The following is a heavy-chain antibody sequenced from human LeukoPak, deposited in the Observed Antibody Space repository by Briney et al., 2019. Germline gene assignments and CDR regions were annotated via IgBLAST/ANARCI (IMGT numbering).Heavy chain of an antibody. J-gene: IGHJ4*02. CDR1: GFTFSSQG. CDR2: IKQDGSEK. D-gene: IGHD1-26*01. CDR3: ARVRGSGSQGSLVYFDD. Sequence: GGSLRLSCTASGFTFSSQGMGWVRQAPGKGLEWVANIKQDGSEKYYVDSVKGRFTISRDNAKNSLYLQMNSLRAEDTAVYYCARVRGSGSQGSLVYFDDWGQGTLVTVSS. V-gene: IGHV3-7*04.